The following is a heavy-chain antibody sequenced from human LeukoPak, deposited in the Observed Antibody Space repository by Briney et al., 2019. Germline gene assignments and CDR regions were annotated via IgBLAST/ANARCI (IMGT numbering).Heavy chain of an antibody. V-gene: IGHV3-53*05. J-gene: IGHJ4*02. D-gene: IGHD1-14*01. CDR1: GFSISSNY. CDR3: AKSTTDY. Sequence: PGGSLRLSCAASGFSISSNYMTWVRQAPGKGLEWVSVIYSGGATYFADSVKGRFTISRDNSKNTLYLQMNSLRAEDTAVYYCAKSTTDYWGQGTLVTVSS. CDR2: IYSGGAT.